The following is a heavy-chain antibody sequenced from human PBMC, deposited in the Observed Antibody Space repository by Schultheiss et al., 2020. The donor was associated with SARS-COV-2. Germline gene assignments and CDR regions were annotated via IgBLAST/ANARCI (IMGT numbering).Heavy chain of an antibody. CDR3: ARDPPDDILTGYYYYYYGMDV. Sequence: GESLKISCAATGFTFSSYGMHWVRQAPGKGLEWVAVISYDGSNKYYADSVKGRFTISRDNSKNTLYLQMNSLRAEDTAVYYCARDPPDDILTGYYYYYYGMDVWGQGTTVTVSS. V-gene: IGHV3-30*03. D-gene: IGHD3-9*01. CDR1: GFTFSSYG. J-gene: IGHJ6*02. CDR2: ISYDGSNK.